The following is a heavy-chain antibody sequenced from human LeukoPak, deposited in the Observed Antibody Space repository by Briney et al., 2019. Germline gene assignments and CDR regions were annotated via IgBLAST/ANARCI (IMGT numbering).Heavy chain of an antibody. CDR1: GYSISSGYY. D-gene: IGHD2-2*01. J-gene: IGHJ5*02. CDR2: IYHSGST. CDR3: ASNRYCSTTSCYSWFDP. Sequence: SETLSLTCTVSGYSISSGYYWGWIRQPPGKGLEWIGRIYHSGSTYYNPSLKSRVTMSVDTSKNQFSLTLSSVTAADTAVYYCASNRYCSTTSCYSWFDPWGQGTLVTVSS. V-gene: IGHV4-38-2*02.